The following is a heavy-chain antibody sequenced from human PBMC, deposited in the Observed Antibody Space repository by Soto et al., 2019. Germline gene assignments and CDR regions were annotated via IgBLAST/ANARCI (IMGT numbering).Heavy chain of an antibody. CDR2: ITASGSTI. CDR3: ARKLQYYYGMDV. Sequence: PGGSLRLSCAASGFTFSSYEMNWVRQAPGKGLEWVSYITASGSTIYYADSVKGRFTISRDNARNSLYLQMNSLRAEDTAVYYCARKLQYYYGMDVWGQGTTVTVSS. CDR1: GFTFSSYE. J-gene: IGHJ6*02. V-gene: IGHV3-48*03.